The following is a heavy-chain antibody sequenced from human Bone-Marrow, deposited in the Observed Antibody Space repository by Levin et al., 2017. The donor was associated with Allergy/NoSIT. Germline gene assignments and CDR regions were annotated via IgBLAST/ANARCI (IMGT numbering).Heavy chain of an antibody. CDR1: GFIFSTYA. D-gene: IGHD5-12*01. J-gene: IGHJ6*02. V-gene: IGHV3-23*01. Sequence: HGESLKISCEASGFIFSTYAMNWVRQAPGKGLEWVSGLGGRGGSAFYADSVKGRFTISRDNSKNTLYLQMNTLRAEDTAVYYCAKDWLAQNLVASGASWYYGLDVWGQGTTVTVSS. CDR2: LGGRGGSA. CDR3: AKDWLAQNLVASGASWYYGLDV.